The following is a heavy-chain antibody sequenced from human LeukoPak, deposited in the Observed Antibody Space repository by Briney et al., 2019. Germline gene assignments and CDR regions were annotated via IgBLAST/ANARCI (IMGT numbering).Heavy chain of an antibody. J-gene: IGHJ4*02. CDR1: GYSISSGYY. D-gene: IGHD3-3*01. CDR2: IYHSGST. V-gene: IGHV4-38-2*02. Sequence: SETLSLICTVSGYSISSGYYWGWIWKPPGKGLEWIGSIYHSGSTYYNPSLKSRVTISVDTSKNQFSLKLSSVTAADTAVYYCARYDFWSGYLDYWGQGTLVTVSS. CDR3: ARYDFWSGYLDY.